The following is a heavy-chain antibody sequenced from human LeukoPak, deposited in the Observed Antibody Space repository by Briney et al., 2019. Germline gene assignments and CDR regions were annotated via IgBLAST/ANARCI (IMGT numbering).Heavy chain of an antibody. CDR3: ARTAVHTVVVPAAILFIDAFDI. J-gene: IGHJ3*02. D-gene: IGHD2-2*02. CDR1: GFTFSSYS. V-gene: IGHV3-21*01. CDR2: ISSSSSYI. Sequence: GGFLRLSCAASGFTFSSYSMNWVRQAPGKGLEWVSSISSSSSYIYYADSVKGRFTISRDNAKNSLYLQMNSLRAEDTAVYYCARTAVHTVVVPAAILFIDAFDIWGQGTMVTVSS.